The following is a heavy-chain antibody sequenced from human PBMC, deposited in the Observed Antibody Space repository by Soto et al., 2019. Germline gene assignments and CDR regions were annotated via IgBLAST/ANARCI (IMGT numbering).Heavy chain of an antibody. CDR1: GDSVSSPYY. J-gene: IGHJ4*02. CDR3: ARSAGWYAVHS. Sequence: QVQLQESGPGLVKPSGTLSLTCAVSGDSVSSPYYWCWVRQSPGKGLEWIGEVFHTGTTSYNPSLRXXVTISMDKSNNQFSLDLTSVTAADTAVYYCARSAGWYAVHSWGPGTLVIVSS. CDR2: VFHTGTT. V-gene: IGHV4-4*02. D-gene: IGHD6-19*01.